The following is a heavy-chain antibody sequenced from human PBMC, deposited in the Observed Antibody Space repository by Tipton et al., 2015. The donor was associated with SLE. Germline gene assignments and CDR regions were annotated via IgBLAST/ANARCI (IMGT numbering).Heavy chain of an antibody. D-gene: IGHD2-2*01. J-gene: IGHJ4*02. Sequence: QSGPEVKKPGASVKVSCKASGYTFTSYGITWVRQAPGQGLEWMGWISVHNVNTNYAQKFQGRVTMTTDTSTSTAYLELRSLTSDDTAVYYCAREVVPAARTGLDYWGQGTLVTVSS. CDR1: GYTFTSYG. CDR3: AREVVPAARTGLDY. V-gene: IGHV1-18*01. CDR2: ISVHNVNT.